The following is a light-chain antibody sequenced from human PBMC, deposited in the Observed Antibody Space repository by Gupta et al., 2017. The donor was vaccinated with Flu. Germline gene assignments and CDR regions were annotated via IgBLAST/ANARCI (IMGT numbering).Light chain of an antibody. V-gene: IGLV2-14*01. CDR2: EVT. Sequence: QSALTQPASVSGSPGQSITISCTGTSSDIGSYNYVSWYQHHPGKAPKLIIYEVTNRPSGVSNRFSGSKSANTASLTISGLQAEDEADYYCSSYTSSSTLLIFGGGTKLTVL. J-gene: IGLJ2*01. CDR1: SSDIGSYNY. CDR3: SSYTSSSTLLI.